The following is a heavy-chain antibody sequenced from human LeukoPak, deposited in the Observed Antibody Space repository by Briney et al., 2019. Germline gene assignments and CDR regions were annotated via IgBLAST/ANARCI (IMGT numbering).Heavy chain of an antibody. Sequence: GGSLRLSCAASGFTFSSYGMHWVRQAPGKGLEWVANIKQDGSEKYYVDSVKGRFTISRDNAKNSLYLQMNSLRAEDTAVYYCARDIRGMIDYWGQGTLVTVSS. CDR3: ARDIRGMIDY. J-gene: IGHJ4*02. CDR1: GFTFSSYG. CDR2: IKQDGSEK. V-gene: IGHV3-7*01.